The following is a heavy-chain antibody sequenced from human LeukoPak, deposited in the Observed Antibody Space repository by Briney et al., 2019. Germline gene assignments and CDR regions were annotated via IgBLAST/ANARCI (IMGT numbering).Heavy chain of an antibody. J-gene: IGHJ6*02. D-gene: IGHD5-12*01. V-gene: IGHV1-8*01. Sequence: ASVKVSCKASGYTFTSYDIDWERQATGQGLEWMGWMNPNSGNTGYAQKFQGRVTMTRNTSISTAYMELSSLRSEDTAVYYCARGGINSGYDWIFYYYYYGMDVWGQGTTVTVSS. CDR3: ARGGINSGYDWIFYYYYYGMDV. CDR1: GYTFTSYD. CDR2: MNPNSGNT.